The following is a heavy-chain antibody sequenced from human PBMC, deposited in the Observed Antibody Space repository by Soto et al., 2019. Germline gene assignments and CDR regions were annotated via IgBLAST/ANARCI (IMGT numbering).Heavy chain of an antibody. V-gene: IGHV5-51*01. D-gene: IGHD6-13*01. CDR1: GYSFTSYW. CDR2: FCPTDSDT. J-gene: IGHJ4*02. CDR3: ARGGQQLSSPVAY. Sequence: PGESLKISCKGSGYSFTSYWIGWVRQRPGKGLEWMGIFCPTDSDTRYSPSFQGQVTISVDKSISTAYLQWSSLKASDTALYYCARGGQQLSSPVAYWGQGTLVTVSS.